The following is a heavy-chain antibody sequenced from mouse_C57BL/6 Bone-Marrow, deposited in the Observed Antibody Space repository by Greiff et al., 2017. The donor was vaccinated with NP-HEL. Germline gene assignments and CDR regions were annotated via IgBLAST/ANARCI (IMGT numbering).Heavy chain of an antibody. CDR3: ARLYDGSSYWYFDV. V-gene: IGHV1-4*01. D-gene: IGHD1-1*01. CDR1: GYTFTSYT. CDR2: INPSSGYT. J-gene: IGHJ1*03. Sequence: VQLVESGAELARPGASVKMSCKASGYTFTSYTMHWVKQRPGQGLEWIGYINPSSGYTKYNQKFKDKATLTADKSSSTAYLQLRSLTSEDSAVYYCARLYDGSSYWYFDVWGTGTTVTVSS.